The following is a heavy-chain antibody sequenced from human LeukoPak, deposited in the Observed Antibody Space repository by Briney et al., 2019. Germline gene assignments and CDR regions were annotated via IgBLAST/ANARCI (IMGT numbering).Heavy chain of an antibody. D-gene: IGHD3-10*01. J-gene: IGHJ4*02. CDR2: INSDGSST. Sequence: GGALRLSCAASGFTFSSYWMHWVRQAPGKGLVLVSRINSDGSSTSYADSVKGRFTISRDNAKNTLYLQMNSLRAEDTAVYYCARVRGVYYYFDYWGQGTLVTVSS. CDR3: ARVRGVYYYFDY. V-gene: IGHV3-74*01. CDR1: GFTFSSYW.